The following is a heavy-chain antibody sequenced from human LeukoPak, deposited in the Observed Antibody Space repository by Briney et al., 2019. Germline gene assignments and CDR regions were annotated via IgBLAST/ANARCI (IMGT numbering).Heavy chain of an antibody. CDR1: GGSISSGSYY. CDR2: IYTSGST. CDR3: AGGYYYSYYYHMDV. J-gene: IGHJ6*03. D-gene: IGHD5-18*01. Sequence: SETLSLTCTVSGGSISSGSYYWSWLRQPAGKGLEWIGRIYTSGSTHYNPSLKSRVTISVDTSKNQFSLKLSSVTAADTAVYYCAGGYYYSYYYHMDVWGKGTTVTISS. V-gene: IGHV4-61*02.